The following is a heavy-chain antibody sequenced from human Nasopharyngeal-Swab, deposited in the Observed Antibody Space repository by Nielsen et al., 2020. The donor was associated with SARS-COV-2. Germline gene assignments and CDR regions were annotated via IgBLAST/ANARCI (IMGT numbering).Heavy chain of an antibody. D-gene: IGHD3-3*01. Sequence: ASVKVSCKASGYTFTGYGTSWVRQAPGQGLEWMGWISAYNGNTNYAQKLQGRVTMTTDTSTSTAYMELRSLRSADTAVYYCARDDSSNYDFWSGYYTSFDYWGQGTLGTVAS. J-gene: IGHJ4*02. CDR1: GYTFTGYG. CDR2: ISAYNGNT. V-gene: IGHV1-18*01. CDR3: ARDDSSNYDFWSGYYTSFDY.